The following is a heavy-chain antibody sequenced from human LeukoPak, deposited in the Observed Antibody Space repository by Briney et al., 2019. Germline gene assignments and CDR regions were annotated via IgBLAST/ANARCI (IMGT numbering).Heavy chain of an antibody. CDR2: ISYDGSNK. CDR1: GFTFSSYA. J-gene: IGHJ4*02. Sequence: GGSLRLSCAASGFTFSSYAMHWVRQAPGKGLEWVAVISYDGSNKYYADSVKGRFTISRDNSKNTLYLQMSSLRAEDTAVYYCARTPYSSSPRWGQGTLVTVSS. D-gene: IGHD6-6*01. CDR3: ARTPYSSSPR. V-gene: IGHV3-30-3*01.